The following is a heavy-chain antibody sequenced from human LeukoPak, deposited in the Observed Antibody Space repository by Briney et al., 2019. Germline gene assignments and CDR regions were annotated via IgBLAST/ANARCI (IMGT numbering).Heavy chain of an antibody. CDR1: GGSISSGDYY. Sequence: SETLSLTCTVSGGSISSGDYYWSWIRQPPGMGLEWIGYIYDSGSTYYNPSLKSRVTISVDTSKNQFSLKLSSVTAADTAVYYCARAPRYYGSGSYVDYWGQGTLVTVSS. D-gene: IGHD3-10*01. CDR2: IYDSGST. CDR3: ARAPRYYGSGSYVDY. J-gene: IGHJ4*02. V-gene: IGHV4-30-4*08.